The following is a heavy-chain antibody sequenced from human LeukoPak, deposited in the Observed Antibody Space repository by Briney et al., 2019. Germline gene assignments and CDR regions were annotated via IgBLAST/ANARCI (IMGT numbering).Heavy chain of an antibody. CDR3: ARLGDSSLGDY. CDR1: GGSISSSSYY. V-gene: IGHV4-39*01. CDR2: IYYSGST. D-gene: IGHD4-17*01. Sequence: SETLSLTCTVSGGSISSSSYYWGWIRQPPGKGLEWIGSIYYSGSTYYNPSLKSRVTISVDTSKNQFSPKLSSVTAADTAVYYCARLGDSSLGDYWGQGTLVTVSS. J-gene: IGHJ4*02.